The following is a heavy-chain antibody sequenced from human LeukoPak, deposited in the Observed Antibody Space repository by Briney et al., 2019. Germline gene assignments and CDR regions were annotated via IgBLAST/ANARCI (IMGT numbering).Heavy chain of an antibody. J-gene: IGHJ3*02. CDR3: ARGRYCSADICSGGDAFDI. CDR2: IYTRGST. CDR1: GGSINNYY. V-gene: IGHV4-4*07. Sequence: SETLSPTRTVSGGSINNYYWSWIRQPAGKGLEWIVRIYTRGSTNYNPSLKSRVTMSVDTSKNQFSLKLSSVTAADTAVYYCARGRYCSADICSGGDAFDIWGQGTMVSVSS. D-gene: IGHD2-15*01.